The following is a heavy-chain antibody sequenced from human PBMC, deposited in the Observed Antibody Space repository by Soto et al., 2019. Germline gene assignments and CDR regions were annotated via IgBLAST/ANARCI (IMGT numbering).Heavy chain of an antibody. CDR3: ALRFGTA. J-gene: IGHJ6*02. Sequence: QVQLLESGPGLVKPSQTLSFTCTVSGGSITSGDYYWSWIRQPPGKGLEWIGYIYYSGTTYYNPSLKSRVTISLDTSKNRFSLNLRSVTAADTAVYYCALRFGTAWGQGTTVTVSS. CDR1: GGSITSGDYY. CDR2: IYYSGTT. D-gene: IGHD5-12*01. V-gene: IGHV4-30-4*01.